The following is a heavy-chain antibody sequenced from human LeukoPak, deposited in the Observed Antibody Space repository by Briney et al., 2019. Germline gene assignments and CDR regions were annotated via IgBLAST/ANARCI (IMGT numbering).Heavy chain of an antibody. Sequence: PGGSLRLSCAASGFTFSSYGMTWVRQAPGKGLEWVSTISNGGGSTNYAFPVKGRFSISRDNSKTTLYLQMNSLRAEDTAVYYCAKNRSSSLRYYGMDVWGQGTTVTVSS. V-gene: IGHV3-23*01. D-gene: IGHD6-6*01. CDR2: ISNGGGST. CDR3: AKNRSSSLRYYGMDV. CDR1: GFTFSSYG. J-gene: IGHJ6*02.